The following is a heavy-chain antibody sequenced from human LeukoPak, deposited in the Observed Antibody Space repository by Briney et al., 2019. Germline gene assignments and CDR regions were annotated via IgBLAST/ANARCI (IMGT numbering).Heavy chain of an antibody. V-gene: IGHV3-74*01. CDR2: IANDVTTT. D-gene: IGHD2-15*01. J-gene: IGHJ4*02. CDR3: AREYWGSSFDY. CDR1: GFTFSNYW. Sequence: GGSLRLSCAASGFTFSNYWMHWVLQAPGKGLVWVSRIANDVTTTSYADSVGGRFTISRDNAKSTLYLQMNSLRAEDTAVYYCAREYWGSSFDYWGQGTLVSVSS.